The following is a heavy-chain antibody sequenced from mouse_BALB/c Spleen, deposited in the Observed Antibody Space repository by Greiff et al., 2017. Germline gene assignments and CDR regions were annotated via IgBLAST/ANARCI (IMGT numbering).Heavy chain of an antibody. CDR1: GFSLTSYD. V-gene: IGHV2-9-2*01. D-gene: IGHD1-1*01. CDR2: IWTGGGT. CDR3: VREAYGRGAY. J-gene: IGHJ3*01. Sequence: VQLQQSGPGLVAPSQSLSITCTVSGFSLTSYDISWIRQPPGKGLEWLGVIWTGGGTNYNSAFMSRLSISKDNSKSQVFLKMNSLQTDDTAIYYCVREAYGRGAYWGQGTLVTVSA.